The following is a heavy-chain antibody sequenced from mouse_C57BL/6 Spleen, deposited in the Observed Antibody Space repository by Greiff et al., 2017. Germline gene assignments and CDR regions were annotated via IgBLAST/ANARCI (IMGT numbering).Heavy chain of an antibody. V-gene: IGHV1-15*01. J-gene: IGHJ2*01. Sequence: QVQLQQSGAELVRPGASVTLSCKASGYTFTDYEMHWVKQTPVHGLEWIGAIDPETGGTDYNQKFKGKAILTADKASSTAYMELRSLTSEYSAVYYCTRRATGYFDYWGQGTTLTVAS. D-gene: IGHD4-1*02. CDR2: IDPETGGT. CDR1: GYTFTDYE. CDR3: TRRATGYFDY.